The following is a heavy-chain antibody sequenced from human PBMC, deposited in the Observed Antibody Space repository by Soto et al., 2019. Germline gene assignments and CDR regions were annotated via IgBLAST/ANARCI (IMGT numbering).Heavy chain of an antibody. CDR1: GFTFSSYG. CDR2: ISYDGSNK. D-gene: IGHD3-10*01. V-gene: IGHV3-30*18. J-gene: IGHJ6*02. Sequence: PGGSLRLSCAASGFTFSSYGMHWVRQAPGKGLEWGAVISYDGSNKYYADSVKGRFTISRDNSKNTLYLQMNSLRAEDTAVYYCAKDREYYYGSGSAKKYYYYGMDVWGQGTTVTVSS. CDR3: AKDREYYYGSGSAKKYYYYGMDV.